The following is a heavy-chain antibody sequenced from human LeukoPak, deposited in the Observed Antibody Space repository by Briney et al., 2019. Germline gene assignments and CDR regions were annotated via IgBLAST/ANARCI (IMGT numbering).Heavy chain of an antibody. CDR1: GFTFRNYV. CDR3: TTDEDWNYARKDV. CDR2: TVSEIDGGTT. J-gene: IGHJ6*02. Sequence: GGSLRLSCAASGFTFRNYVIHWVRQVPGKGLEWVGQTVSEIDGGTTDYAAPVKGRFTISRNDSKSTLYLQMNSLKIEDTAVYYCTTDEDWNYARKDVWGQGATVIVSS. V-gene: IGHV3-15*04. D-gene: IGHD1-7*01.